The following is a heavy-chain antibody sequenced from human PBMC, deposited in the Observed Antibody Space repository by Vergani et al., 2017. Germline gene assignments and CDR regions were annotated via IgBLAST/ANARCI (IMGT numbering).Heavy chain of an antibody. V-gene: IGHV3-33*01. CDR2: IWYDGSYK. CDR1: GFTFSSYG. J-gene: IGHJ4*02. D-gene: IGHD2-15*01. CDR3: ARDPCSGGSCYLPYFDY. Sequence: QVQLVESGGGVVQPGGSLRLSCAASGFTFSSYGMHWVRPAPGKGLEWVAVIWYDGSYKYYADSVKGRFTISRDNSKNTLYLQMNSLRAEDTAVYYCARDPCSGGSCYLPYFDYWGQGTLVTVSS.